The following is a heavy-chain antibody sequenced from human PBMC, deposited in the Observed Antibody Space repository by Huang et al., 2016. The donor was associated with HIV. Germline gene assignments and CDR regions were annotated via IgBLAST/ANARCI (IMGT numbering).Heavy chain of an antibody. CDR1: GYTFTDSN. CDR2: INPKRGGT. V-gene: IGHV1-2*02. D-gene: IGHD6-6*01. Sequence: QVQLVQSGAEVKNPGASVRVSCKASGYTFTDSNIHWVRQAPGQGLEWMGWINPKRGGTIYAQRFQGRVTMTRDTTIRTVHMDLRRIQSDDTAVYFCARDWSFGSSTSPADWGQGTLVTVSS. CDR3: ARDWSFGSSTSPAD. J-gene: IGHJ4*02.